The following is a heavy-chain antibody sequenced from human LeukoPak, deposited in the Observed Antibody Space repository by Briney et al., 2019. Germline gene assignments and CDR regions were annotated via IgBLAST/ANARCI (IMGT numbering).Heavy chain of an antibody. D-gene: IGHD2/OR15-2a*01. Sequence: PSETPSLTCTVSGYSISSGYYWGWIRQPPGKGLEWIGSIYHSGSTYYNPSLKSRVTISVDTSKNQFSLKLGSVTAADTAVYYCAREMSGKILLLSGLPLLGYYMDVWGKGTTVTVSS. CDR1: GYSISSGYY. CDR3: AREMSGKILLLSGLPLLGYYMDV. J-gene: IGHJ6*03. CDR2: IYHSGST. V-gene: IGHV4-38-2*02.